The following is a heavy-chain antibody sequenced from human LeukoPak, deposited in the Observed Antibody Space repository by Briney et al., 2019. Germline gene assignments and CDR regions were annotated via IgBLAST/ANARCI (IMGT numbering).Heavy chain of an antibody. Sequence: GASVKVSCKASGYTFISYGISWVRQVPGQGLEWMGWISGYNDNTNYAQKFQGRVTMTTDTSTSTAYMELKSLRSADTAVYYCARVLVVTWGGWFDPWGQGTLVTVSS. V-gene: IGHV1-18*01. D-gene: IGHD3-22*01. CDR2: ISGYNDNT. J-gene: IGHJ5*02. CDR3: ARVLVVTWGGWFDP. CDR1: GYTFISYG.